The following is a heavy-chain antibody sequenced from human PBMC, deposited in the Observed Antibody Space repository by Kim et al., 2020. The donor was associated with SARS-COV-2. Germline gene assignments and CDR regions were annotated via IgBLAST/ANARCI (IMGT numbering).Heavy chain of an antibody. J-gene: IGHJ4*02. CDR3: ARVSRYCSGGRCDLGHFDY. CDR1: GFTFSTYE. D-gene: IGHD2-15*01. CDR2: ISSSGTTT. V-gene: IGHV3-48*03. Sequence: GGSLRLSCAASGFTFSTYEMTWVRQAPGKGLEWVSYISSSGTTTYYADSVKGRFTISRDNANNSLYLQMNSLRVEDTAVFHCARVSRYCSGGRCDLGHFDYWGQGTLVTVSS.